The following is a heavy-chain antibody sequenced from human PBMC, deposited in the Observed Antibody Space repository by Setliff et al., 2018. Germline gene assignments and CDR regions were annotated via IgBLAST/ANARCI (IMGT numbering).Heavy chain of an antibody. CDR1: GYEFTNYW. Sequence: PGESLKISCKTSGYEFTNYWIDWVRQTPGKGLEWMGSLFPGDSDTKYSPSFQGQVTISVDTSTTTAYLQWDSLQASDSAIYYCATNGASGSYYHFGSWGQGALVTVSS. CDR3: ATNGASGSYYHFGS. CDR2: LFPGDSDT. D-gene: IGHD3-10*01. J-gene: IGHJ4*02. V-gene: IGHV5-51*01.